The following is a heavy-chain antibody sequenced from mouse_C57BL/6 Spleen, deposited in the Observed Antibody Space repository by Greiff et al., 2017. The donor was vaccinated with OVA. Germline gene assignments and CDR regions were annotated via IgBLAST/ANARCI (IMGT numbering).Heavy chain of an antibody. D-gene: IGHD2-14*01. CDR1: GYTFTDYY. J-gene: IGHJ3*01. V-gene: IGHV1-26*01. CDR3: AREGGVRRACAY. CDR2: INPNNGGT. Sequence: EVQLQQSGPELVKPGASVKISCKASGYTFTDYYMNWVKQSHGKSLEWIGDINPNNGGTSYNQKFKGKATLTVDKSSSTAYMELRSLTSEDSAVYYCAREGGVRRACAYWGQGTLVTVSA.